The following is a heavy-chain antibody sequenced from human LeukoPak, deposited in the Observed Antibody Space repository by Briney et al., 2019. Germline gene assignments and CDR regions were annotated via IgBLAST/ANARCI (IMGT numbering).Heavy chain of an antibody. CDR3: ARDLRFLEWFDY. CDR1: GFTFSSYS. J-gene: IGHJ4*02. CDR2: ISSSSSYI. D-gene: IGHD3-3*01. V-gene: IGHV3-21*01. Sequence: GGSLRLSCAASGFTFSSYSMNWVRQAPGQGLEWVSSISSSSSYIYYAGSVKGRFTISRDNAKNSLYLQMNSLRAEDTAVYYCARDLRFLEWFDYWGQGTLVTVSS.